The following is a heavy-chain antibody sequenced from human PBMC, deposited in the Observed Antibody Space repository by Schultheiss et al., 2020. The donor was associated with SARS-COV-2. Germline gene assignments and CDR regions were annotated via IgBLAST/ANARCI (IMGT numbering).Heavy chain of an antibody. CDR3: ARHNRYGDP. CDR2: INPSGGST. D-gene: IGHD4-17*01. Sequence: ASVKVSCKASGYTFTSYYMHWVRQAPGQGLEWMGIINPSGGSTSYAQKFQGRVTMTTDTSTSTAYMELRSLRSDDTAVYYCARHNRYGDPWGQGTLVTVSS. V-gene: IGHV1-46*01. CDR1: GYTFTSYY. J-gene: IGHJ5*02.